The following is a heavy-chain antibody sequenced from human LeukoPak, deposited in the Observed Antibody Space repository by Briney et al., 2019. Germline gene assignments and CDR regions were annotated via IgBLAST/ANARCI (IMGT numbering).Heavy chain of an antibody. Sequence: GGSLRLSCAASGFTFSSYEMNWVRQAPGKGLEWVANIKQDGSEKYYVDSVKGRFTISRDNAKNSLYLQMNSLRAEDTAVYYCAREFSSWYDAFDIWGQGTMVTVSS. CDR2: IKQDGSEK. CDR3: AREFSSWYDAFDI. D-gene: IGHD6-13*01. J-gene: IGHJ3*02. CDR1: GFTFSSYE. V-gene: IGHV3-7*01.